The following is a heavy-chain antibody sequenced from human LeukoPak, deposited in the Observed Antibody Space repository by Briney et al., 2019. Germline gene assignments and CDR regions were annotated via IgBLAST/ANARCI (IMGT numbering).Heavy chain of an antibody. CDR1: GFTFSSYG. CDR3: ARGSYDFWSAKVDY. V-gene: IGHV3-30*03. J-gene: IGHJ4*02. Sequence: GGSLRLSCAASGFTFSSYGMHWVRQAPGKGLEWVAVISYDGSNKYYADSVKGRFTISRDNSKNTLYLQMNSLRAEDTAVYYCARGSYDFWSAKVDYWGQGTLVTVSS. CDR2: ISYDGSNK. D-gene: IGHD3-3*01.